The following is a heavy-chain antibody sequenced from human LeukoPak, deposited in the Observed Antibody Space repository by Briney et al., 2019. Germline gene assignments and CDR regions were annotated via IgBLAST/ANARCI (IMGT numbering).Heavy chain of an antibody. V-gene: IGHV4-4*07. CDR1: GGSISSYY. Sequence: PSETLSLTRTVSGGSISSYYWSWIRQPAGKGLEWIGRIYTSGSTNYNPSLKSRVTMSVDTSKNQFSLKLSSVTAADTAVYYCASSPAYYYYGTDVWGQGTTVTVSS. D-gene: IGHD2-2*01. J-gene: IGHJ6*02. CDR2: IYTSGST. CDR3: ASSPAYYYYGTDV.